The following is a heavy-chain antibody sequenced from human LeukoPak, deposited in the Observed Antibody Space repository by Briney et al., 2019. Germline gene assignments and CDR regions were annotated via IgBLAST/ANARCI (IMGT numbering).Heavy chain of an antibody. V-gene: IGHV3-23*01. CDR1: GFTFSSYA. CDR3: ARDAISRGIIDY. J-gene: IGHJ4*02. D-gene: IGHD3-10*01. Sequence: SCKASGFTFSSYAMSWVRQAPGKGLEWVSAISGSGGSTYYADSVKGRFTISRDNSKNTLYLQMNSLRAKDTAVYYCARDAISRGIIDYWGQGTLVTVSS. CDR2: ISGSGGST.